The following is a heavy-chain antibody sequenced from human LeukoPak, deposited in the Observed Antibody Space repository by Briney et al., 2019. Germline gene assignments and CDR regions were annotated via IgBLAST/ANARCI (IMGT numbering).Heavy chain of an antibody. CDR1: GFIFSNYA. CDR3: AKWGDYDVLTGYYVSDF. J-gene: IGHJ4*02. V-gene: IGHV3-23*01. CDR2: ISGRSGST. D-gene: IGHD3-9*01. Sequence: QPGASLRLSCAASGFIFSNYAMYWVRQAPGEGLEWVSAISGRSGSTYYADSVKGRFTISRDSSKNTLYLQMNSLRADDTAVYYCAKWGDYDVLTGYYVSDFWGQGTLVTVSS.